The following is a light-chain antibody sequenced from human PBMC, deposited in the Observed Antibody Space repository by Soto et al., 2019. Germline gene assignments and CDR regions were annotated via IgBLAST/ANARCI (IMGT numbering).Light chain of an antibody. CDR1: SSNIGAGFD. CDR3: QSDDNCLSGVV. V-gene: IGLV1-40*01. CDR2: DND. Sequence: QSVLTQPPSVSGAPGQRITISCTGSSSNIGAGFDVHWYQHRPGTAPKLLVYDNDNRPSGLPARFSDSRSGTSASLSITSLPADDEQDYDCQSDDNCLSGVVFGGRTKLTVL. J-gene: IGLJ3*02.